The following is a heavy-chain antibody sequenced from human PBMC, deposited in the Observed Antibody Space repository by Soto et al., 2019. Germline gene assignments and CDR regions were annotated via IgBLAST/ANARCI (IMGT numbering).Heavy chain of an antibody. J-gene: IGHJ4*02. CDR2: IISKTDGGTT. V-gene: IGHV3-15*01. D-gene: IGHD2-2*01. Sequence: PGGSLRLSCAASGFAFTNAWMSWVRQAPGKVLEWGGRIISKTDGGTTDYTAPVKDRFVMSRDDSSDTLYLQMNSLKTEDTAGVDCAAGTGRTNFVYWGQGTLVTVSS. CDR1: GFAFTNAW. CDR3: AAGTGRTNFVY.